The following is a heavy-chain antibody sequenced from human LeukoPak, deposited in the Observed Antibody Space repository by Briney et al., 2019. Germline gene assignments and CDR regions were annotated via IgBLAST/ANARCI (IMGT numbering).Heavy chain of an antibody. CDR3: AKGYYGSGSYGWFDY. Sequence: PGGSLRLSCAASGISFSNYSMNWVRQAPGKGLEWVSLISSSSRFIYYGDSLKGRSTISRDNAKNSLYLQMNSLGAEDTAVYSCAKGYYGSGSYGWFDYWGQGTLVTVSS. J-gene: IGHJ4*02. D-gene: IGHD3-10*01. CDR1: GISFSNYS. V-gene: IGHV3-21*04. CDR2: ISSSSRFI.